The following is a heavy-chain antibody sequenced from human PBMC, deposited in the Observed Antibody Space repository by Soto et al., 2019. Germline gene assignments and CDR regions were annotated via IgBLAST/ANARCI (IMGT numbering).Heavy chain of an antibody. CDR1: GFTFSNYG. J-gene: IGHJ4*02. V-gene: IGHV3-23*01. CDR3: VRSWAY. Sequence: EVQLLESGGGLVQPGGSLRLSCAASGFTFSNYGMNWIRLAPGEGLEWVSTVSPAGSTFYADSVRGRFTISRDNSKSTVDLKMNGLRVDDTAIYYCVRSWAYWGRGTVVTVSS. CDR2: VSPAGST. D-gene: IGHD6-13*01.